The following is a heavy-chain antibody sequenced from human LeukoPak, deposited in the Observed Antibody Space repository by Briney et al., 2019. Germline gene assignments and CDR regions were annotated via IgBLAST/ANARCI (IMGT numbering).Heavy chain of an antibody. CDR3: ARGLRLRTISPHYYGMDV. V-gene: IGHV4-39*07. D-gene: IGHD3-3*01. CDR1: GASITNTNYY. CDR2: INHSGST. J-gene: IGHJ6*02. Sequence: SETLSLTCTVSGASITNTNYYWGWIRQPPGKGLEWIGEINHSGSTNYNPSLKSRVTISVDTSKNQFSLKLSSVTAADTAVYYCARGLRLRTISPHYYGMDVWGQGTTVTVSS.